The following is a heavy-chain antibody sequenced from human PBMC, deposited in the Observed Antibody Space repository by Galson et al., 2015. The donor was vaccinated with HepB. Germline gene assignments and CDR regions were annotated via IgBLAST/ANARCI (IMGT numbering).Heavy chain of an antibody. D-gene: IGHD2-2*01. CDR3: ARDLTIPAAIWDYYGMDV. CDR2: ISSSSSYI. Sequence: SLRLSCAASGFTFSSYSMNWVRQAPGKGLEWVSSISSSSSYIYYADSVKGRFTISRDNAKNSLYLQMNSLRAEDTAVYYCARDLTIPAAIWDYYGMDVWGQGTTVTVSS. J-gene: IGHJ6*02. CDR1: GFTFSSYS. V-gene: IGHV3-21*01.